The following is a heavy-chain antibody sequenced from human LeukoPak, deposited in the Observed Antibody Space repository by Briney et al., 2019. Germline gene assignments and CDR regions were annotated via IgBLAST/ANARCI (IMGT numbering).Heavy chain of an antibody. CDR3: ASRALIEAGKGYYFDY. Sequence: GGSLRLSCAASGFTFSNYEMSWVRQAPGKGREWLSNISSTATIIYYADSVKGRFTISRGNAKNSLYLQMNSLSAEDTAVYYCASRALIEAGKGYYFDYWGQGTLVTVSS. D-gene: IGHD6-13*01. CDR1: GFTFSNYE. J-gene: IGHJ4*02. CDR2: ISSTATII. V-gene: IGHV3-48*03.